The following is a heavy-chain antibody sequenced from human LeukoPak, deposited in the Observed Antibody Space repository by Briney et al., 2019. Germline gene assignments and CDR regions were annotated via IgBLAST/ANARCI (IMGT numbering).Heavy chain of an antibody. CDR3: ARDPMVRGVTTIP. V-gene: IGHV3-21*01. D-gene: IGHD3-10*01. CDR2: ISSSSSYI. Sequence: AGGSLRLSCPAFGFTFSSYSMNWVRQAPGKGLEWVSSISSSSSYIYYADSVKGRFTISRDNAKNSLYLQMNSLRAEDTAVYYCARDPMVRGVTTIPWGQGTLVTVSS. CDR1: GFTFSSYS. J-gene: IGHJ5*02.